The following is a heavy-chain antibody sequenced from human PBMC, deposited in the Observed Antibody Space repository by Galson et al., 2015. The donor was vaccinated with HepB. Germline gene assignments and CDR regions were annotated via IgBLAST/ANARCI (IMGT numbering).Heavy chain of an antibody. V-gene: IGHV3-11*06. Sequence: SLRPSCAASGFTFSDYYMSWIRQAPGKGLEWVSYISSSSSYTNYADSVKGRFTISRDNAKNSLYLQMNSLRAEDTAVYYCAREMRYCTHGICYNDYYYYGMDVWGQGTTVTVSS. CDR2: ISSSSSYT. D-gene: IGHD2-8*01. J-gene: IGHJ6*02. CDR1: GFTFSDYY. CDR3: AREMRYCTHGICYNDYYYYGMDV.